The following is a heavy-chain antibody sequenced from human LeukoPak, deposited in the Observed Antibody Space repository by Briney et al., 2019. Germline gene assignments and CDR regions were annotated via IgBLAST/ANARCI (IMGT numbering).Heavy chain of an antibody. CDR2: ISGSGGST. V-gene: IGHV3-23*01. J-gene: IGHJ4*02. D-gene: IGHD3-16*02. Sequence: GSLRLSCAASGFTFSNYAMNWVRQAPGKGLEWGSAISGSGGSTYYADSVKGRFTISRDNSKNTLYLQMNSLRAEDTAVYYCAKAPSEYVWGSYRNFDYWGQGTLVTVSS. CDR1: GFTFSNYA. CDR3: AKAPSEYVWGSYRNFDY.